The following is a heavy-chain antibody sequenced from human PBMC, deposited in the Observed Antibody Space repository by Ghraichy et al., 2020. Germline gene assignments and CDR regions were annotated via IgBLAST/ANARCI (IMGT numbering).Heavy chain of an antibody. CDR3: ARVRGYRPHDEQSYYYMDV. CDR2: INHSGST. V-gene: IGHV4-34*01. CDR1: GGSFSGYY. D-gene: IGHD5-12*01. Sequence: SQTLSLTCAVYGGSFSGYYWSWIRQPPGKGLEWIGEINHSGSTNYNPSLKSRVTISVDTSKNQFSLKLSSVTAADTAVYYCARVRGYRPHDEQSYYYMDVWGKGTTVTVSS. J-gene: IGHJ6*03.